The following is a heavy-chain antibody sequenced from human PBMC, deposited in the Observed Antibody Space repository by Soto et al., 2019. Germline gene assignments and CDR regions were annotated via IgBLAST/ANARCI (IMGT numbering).Heavy chain of an antibody. CDR1: GFTFTSYG. Sequence: GSLRLSCAASGFTFTSYGMTWVRQAPGKGLEWVSIISGSGGSTAYADSVKGQFAISRDNSKNTLYLQMNSLRVEDTAVYYCAKVSAYSSGYVDYWGQGTLVTVSS. V-gene: IGHV3-23*01. CDR2: ISGSGGST. J-gene: IGHJ4*02. CDR3: AKVSAYSSGYVDY. D-gene: IGHD5-18*01.